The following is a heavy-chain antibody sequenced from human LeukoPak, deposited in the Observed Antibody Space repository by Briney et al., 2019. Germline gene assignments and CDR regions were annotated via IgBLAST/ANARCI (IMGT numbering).Heavy chain of an antibody. V-gene: IGHV3-21*01. Sequence: GGSLRLFCAASGFTFSSYSMNWVRQAPGKGLEWVSSISSSSSYIYYADSVKGRFTISRDNAKNSLYLQMNSLRAEDTAVYYCARHRSTYYYDSSGYYPFDPWGQGTLVTVSS. D-gene: IGHD3-22*01. CDR2: ISSSSSYI. CDR3: ARHRSTYYYDSSGYYPFDP. CDR1: GFTFSSYS. J-gene: IGHJ5*02.